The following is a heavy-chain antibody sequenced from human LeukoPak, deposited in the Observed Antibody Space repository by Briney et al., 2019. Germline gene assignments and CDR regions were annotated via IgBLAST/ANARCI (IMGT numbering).Heavy chain of an antibody. J-gene: IGHJ4*02. Sequence: ASVKVSCKASGYTFIDYYLNWVRQAPGQGLEWMGWINPNTGGTIYAQKFQARVTMTTDTSTSTAYMELRSLRSDDTAVYYCARVGVWFGELLYLDFDYWGQGTLVTVSS. V-gene: IGHV1-2*02. D-gene: IGHD3-10*01. CDR1: GYTFIDYY. CDR2: INPNTGGT. CDR3: ARVGVWFGELLYLDFDY.